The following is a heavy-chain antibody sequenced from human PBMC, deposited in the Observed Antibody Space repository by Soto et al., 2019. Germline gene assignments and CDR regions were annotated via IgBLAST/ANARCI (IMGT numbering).Heavy chain of an antibody. CDR1: GFTFSSYE. CDR3: ARADYGDEYYYYGMDV. CDR2: ISSSGSTI. D-gene: IGHD4-17*01. J-gene: IGHJ6*02. Sequence: GGSLRLSCAASGFTFSSYEMNWVRQAPGKGLEWVSYISSSGSTIYYADSVKGRFTISRDNAKNSLYLQMNSLRAEDTAVYYCARADYGDEYYYYGMDVWGQGTTVTVSS. V-gene: IGHV3-48*03.